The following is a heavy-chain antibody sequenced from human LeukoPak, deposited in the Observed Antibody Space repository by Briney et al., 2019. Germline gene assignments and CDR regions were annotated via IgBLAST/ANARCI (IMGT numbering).Heavy chain of an antibody. CDR3: ARASGTRAYYNYMDF. J-gene: IGHJ6*03. CDR1: GFTFSSYA. CDR2: ISYDRSNK. Sequence: PGGSLRLSCAASGFTFSSYAMHWVRQAPGKGLERVAVISYDRSNKYYADSVKGRFTISRDNSKNTLYLQMNSLRAEDTAVYYCARASGTRAYYNYMDFWGKGTTVTVPS. V-gene: IGHV3-30*01. D-gene: IGHD1-7*01.